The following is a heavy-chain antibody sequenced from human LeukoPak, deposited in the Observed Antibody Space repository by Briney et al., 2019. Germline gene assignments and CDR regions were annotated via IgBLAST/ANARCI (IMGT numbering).Heavy chain of an antibody. CDR3: AITVGDNRRFGVDYFDY. D-gene: IGHD3-3*01. CDR1: GGTFSSYA. CDR2: IIPIFGTA. J-gene: IGHJ4*02. Sequence: ASVKVSCKASGGTFSSYAISWVRQAPGQGLERMGGIIPIFGTANYAQKFQGRVTITTDESTSTAYMELSSLRSEDTAVYYCAITVGDNRRFGVDYFDYWGQGTLFTVSS. V-gene: IGHV1-69*05.